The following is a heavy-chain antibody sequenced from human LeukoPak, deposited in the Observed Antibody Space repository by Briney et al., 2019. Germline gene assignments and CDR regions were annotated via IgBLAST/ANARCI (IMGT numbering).Heavy chain of an antibody. CDR3: ARGEAVGYTVERLW. V-gene: IGHV3-53*01. J-gene: IGHJ4*02. CDR1: GFTVSSNY. D-gene: IGHD5/OR15-5a*01. Sequence: GGSLRLSCAASGFTVSSNYMGWVRQAPGKGLKWVSVIYGDGSSYYADSVKGRFTISRDNSKNTLNLQMNSLRAEDTAVYYCARGEAVGYTVERLWWGQGTLVTVSS. CDR2: IYGDGSS.